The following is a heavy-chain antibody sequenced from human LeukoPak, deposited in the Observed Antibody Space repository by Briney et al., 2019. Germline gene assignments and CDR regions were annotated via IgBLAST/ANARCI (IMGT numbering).Heavy chain of an antibody. D-gene: IGHD3-22*01. V-gene: IGHV3-43*02. Sequence: GGSLRLSCAASGFTFDDYAMHWVRQAPGKGLEWVSLISGDGGSTYYADSVKGRFTISRDNSKNSLYLQMNSLGTEDTALYYCAKDAYYYDSSGYFPFDYWGQGTLVTVSS. CDR3: AKDAYYYDSSGYFPFDY. CDR1: GFTFDDYA. CDR2: ISGDGGST. J-gene: IGHJ4*02.